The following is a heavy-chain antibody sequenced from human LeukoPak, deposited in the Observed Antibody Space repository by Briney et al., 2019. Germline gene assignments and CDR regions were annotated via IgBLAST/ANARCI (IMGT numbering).Heavy chain of an antibody. CDR1: GYTFTGYY. V-gene: IGHV1-2*02. CDR2: INPNSGGT. J-gene: IGHJ4*02. Sequence: ASVKVSCKASGYTFTGYYMHWVRQAPGQGLEGMGWINPNSGGTNYAQKFQGRVTMTRDTSISTAYMELSRLRSDDTAVYYCARMFRYCSSTSCLPYFDYWGQGTLVTVSS. D-gene: IGHD2-2*01. CDR3: ARMFRYCSSTSCLPYFDY.